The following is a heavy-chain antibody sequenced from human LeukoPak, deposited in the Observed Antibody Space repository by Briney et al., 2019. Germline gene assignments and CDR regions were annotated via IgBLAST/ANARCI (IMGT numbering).Heavy chain of an antibody. J-gene: IGHJ4*02. V-gene: IGHV7-4-1*02. CDR3: GREQWGYYDSTGPVDY. Sequence: ASVKVSCKASGYTFTNYAVNWVRQAPGQGLEWMGWINTNTGKPTYAQGFTGRIVFSLDTSVFTAYLQISSLKAEDTAVYYCGREQWGYYDSTGPVDYWGQGTLVTVSS. CDR2: INTNTGKP. D-gene: IGHD3-22*01. CDR1: GYTFTNYA.